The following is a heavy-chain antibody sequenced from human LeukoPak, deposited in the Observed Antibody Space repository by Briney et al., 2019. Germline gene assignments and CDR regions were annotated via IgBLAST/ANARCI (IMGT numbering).Heavy chain of an antibody. CDR2: ISWNSGSI. D-gene: IGHD1-1*01. V-gene: IGHV3-9*01. CDR1: GFTFDDYA. J-gene: IGHJ6*02. Sequence: GGSLRLSCAASGFTFDDYAMHWVRQAPGKGLEWDSGISWNSGSIGYADSVKGRFTISRDNAKNSLYLQMNSLRAEDTALYYCAKGQGTRSFYYYYYGMDVWGQGTTVTVSS. CDR3: AKGQGTRSFYYYYYGMDV.